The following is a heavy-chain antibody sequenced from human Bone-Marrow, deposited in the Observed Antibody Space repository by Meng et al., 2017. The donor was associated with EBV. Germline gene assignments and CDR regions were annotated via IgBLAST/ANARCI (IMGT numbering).Heavy chain of an antibody. Sequence: QVQLLQSGAEGKKPGSSVKVSCRTSGGTLRSDAVSWVRQAPGQGLEWMGGLIPMVGAPHYAQKFQGRVTIIADESTSTHSMELNSLRSEDTAMYYCASESGRGFTPDYWGQGTLVTVSS. CDR2: LIPMVGAP. CDR3: ASESGRGFTPDY. CDR1: GGTLRSDA. V-gene: IGHV1-69*01. D-gene: IGHD3-10*01. J-gene: IGHJ4*02.